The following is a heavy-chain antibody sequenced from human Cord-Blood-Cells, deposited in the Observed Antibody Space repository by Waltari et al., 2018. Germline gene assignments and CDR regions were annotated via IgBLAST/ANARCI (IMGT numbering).Heavy chain of an antibody. V-gene: IGHV3-23*01. CDR2: ISGSGGST. D-gene: IGHD6-19*01. Sequence: EVQLLESGGGLVQPGGSLRLSCAASGFTFSSYALSWVRQAPGKGLEWVSAISGSGGSTYYADSVKGRFTISRDNSKNTLYLQMNSLRAEDTAVYYCAKDLRDSGWFDYWGQGTLVTVSS. J-gene: IGHJ4*02. CDR3: AKDLRDSGWFDY. CDR1: GFTFSSYA.